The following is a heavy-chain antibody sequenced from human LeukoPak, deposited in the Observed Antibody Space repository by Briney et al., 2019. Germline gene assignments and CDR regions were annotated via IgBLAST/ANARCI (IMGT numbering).Heavy chain of an antibody. CDR3: ARGRYCSGGSCYFTFDY. J-gene: IGHJ4*02. CDR1: GFTFSSYS. D-gene: IGHD2-15*01. Sequence: GGSLRLSCAASGFTFSSYSMHWVRQAPGKGLEWVSSISSSSSYIYYADSVKGRFTISRDNAKNSLYLQMNSLRAEDTAVYYCARGRYCSGGSCYFTFDYWGQGTLVTVSS. V-gene: IGHV3-21*01. CDR2: ISSSSSYI.